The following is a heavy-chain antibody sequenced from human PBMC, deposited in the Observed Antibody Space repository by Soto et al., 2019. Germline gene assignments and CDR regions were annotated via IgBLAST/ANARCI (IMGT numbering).Heavy chain of an antibody. V-gene: IGHV4-61*01. CDR3: ARAYSSSCTFDY. Sequence: QVQLQESGPGLVKPSETLSLTCTVSGGSVSSGSYYWSWIRQPPGKGLEWIGYIYYSGSTHYNPSLKSRVTISVHTAKNQFYLKLSSVTAADTAVYYCARAYSSSCTFDYWGQGTLVTVSS. CDR2: IYYSGST. CDR1: GGSVSSGSYY. J-gene: IGHJ4*02. D-gene: IGHD6-6*01.